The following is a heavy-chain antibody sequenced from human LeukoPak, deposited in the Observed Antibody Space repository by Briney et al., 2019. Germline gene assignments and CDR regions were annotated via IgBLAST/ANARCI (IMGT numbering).Heavy chain of an antibody. J-gene: IGHJ5*02. CDR2: IYYSGST. CDR3: ARDYYDSSGYYYANWFDP. Sequence: SETLSLTCTASGGSISSYYWSWIRQPPGKGLEWIGYIYYSGSTNYNPSLKSRVTISVDTSKNQFSLKLSSVTAADTAVYYCARDYYDSSGYYYANWFDPWGQGTLVTVSS. V-gene: IGHV4-59*01. CDR1: GGSISSYY. D-gene: IGHD3-22*01.